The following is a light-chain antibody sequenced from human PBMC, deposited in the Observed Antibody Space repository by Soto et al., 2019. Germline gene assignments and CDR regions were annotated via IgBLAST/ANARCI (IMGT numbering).Light chain of an antibody. V-gene: IGKV4-1*01. CDR3: QQYYTTPTIT. Sequence: DIVMTQSPDSLAMSLGERATINCKSSQSVLYTLNKRNYLSWYQQKPGQPPKLLIYWAYTRDSGVPDRFSGSGTEFTLTISSLQAEDAAVYYCQQYYTTPTITFGQGTRLEIK. J-gene: IGKJ5*01. CDR2: WAY. CDR1: QSVLYTLNKRNY.